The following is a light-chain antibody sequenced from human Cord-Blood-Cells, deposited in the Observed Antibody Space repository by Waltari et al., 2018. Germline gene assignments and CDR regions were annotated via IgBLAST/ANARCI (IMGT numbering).Light chain of an antibody. CDR2: GAS. V-gene: IGKV3-20*01. CDR1: QRVSSSY. J-gene: IGKJ5*01. CDR3: QQYGSSPIT. Sequence: EIVLTQSPGTMSSSPGERATLSCRASQRVSSSYLGWYQQKPGQAPRLRIYGASSRATGIPDRFSGSGSGTEFTLTISRLEPEDCAVYYCQQYGSSPITFGQGTRLEIK.